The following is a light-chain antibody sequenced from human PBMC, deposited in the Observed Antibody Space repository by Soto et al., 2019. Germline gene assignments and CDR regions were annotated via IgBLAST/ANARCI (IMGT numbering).Light chain of an antibody. V-gene: IGLV2-14*01. Sequence: QSALTQPASVSGSPGQSITISCTGTSSDVGGYNYVSWYQQHPGKAPKLMIYDVSNRPSGVSNRFSGSKSGNTASLTISGLQAEDEADYYCNSYTSSSTPGVVFGTGTKVTVL. J-gene: IGLJ1*01. CDR3: NSYTSSSTPGVV. CDR2: DVS. CDR1: SSDVGGYNY.